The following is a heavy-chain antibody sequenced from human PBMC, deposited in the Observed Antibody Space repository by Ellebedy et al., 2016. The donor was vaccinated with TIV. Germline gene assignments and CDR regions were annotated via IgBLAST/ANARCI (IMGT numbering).Heavy chain of an antibody. J-gene: IGHJ4*02. V-gene: IGHV3-23*01. CDR3: VVTGWRGGTIVPFTY. D-gene: IGHD2-21*02. CDR1: GLTFSSHG. Sequence: PGGSLRLSCAVSGLTFSSHGMSWVRQAPGKGLEWVSGLTASGDSTYYADSVKGRFTISRDNSKNTLYLQMNSLRVEDTAVYHGVVTGWRGGTIVPFTYWGQGSLVTVSS. CDR2: LTASGDST.